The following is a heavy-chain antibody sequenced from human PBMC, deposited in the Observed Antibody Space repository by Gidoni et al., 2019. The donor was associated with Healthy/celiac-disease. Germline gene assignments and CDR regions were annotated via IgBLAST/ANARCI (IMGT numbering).Heavy chain of an antibody. D-gene: IGHD6-19*01. J-gene: IGHJ6*02. CDR3: ARDGLIAVAGYYYYYGMDV. CDR1: GGSISSYY. Sequence: QVQLQESGPGLVKPSETLSLPCTVSGGSISSYYWSWIRQPPGKGLEWIGYIYDSGSTNYNPSLKSRVTISVDTSKNQFSLKLSSVTAADPAVYYCARDGLIAVAGYYYYYGMDVWGQGTTVTVSS. V-gene: IGHV4-59*01. CDR2: IYDSGST.